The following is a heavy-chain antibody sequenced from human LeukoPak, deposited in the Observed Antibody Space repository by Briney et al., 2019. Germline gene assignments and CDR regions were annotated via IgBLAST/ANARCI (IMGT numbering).Heavy chain of an antibody. D-gene: IGHD2-15*01. CDR3: AKDLQPCSGGTCYFFYYYYMDV. CDR2: IGTAGEI. J-gene: IGHJ6*03. V-gene: IGHV3-13*01. CDR1: GFTFSSYD. Sequence: PGGSLRLSCAASGFTFSSYDIHWVRQATGKGLEWVSGIGTAGEIYYPGSVKGRFTISRENAKNSLYLQMNSLRAEDTALYYCAKDLQPCSGGTCYFFYYYYMDVWGKGTTVTVSS.